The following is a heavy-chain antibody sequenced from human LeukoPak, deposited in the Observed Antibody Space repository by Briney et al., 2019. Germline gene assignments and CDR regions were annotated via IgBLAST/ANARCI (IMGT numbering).Heavy chain of an antibody. CDR2: ISTYNGNT. CDR1: GYTFTNYG. CDR3: ARDLGYGAFERHDY. J-gene: IGHJ4*02. Sequence: GASVKVSCKASGYTFTNYGLTWVRQAPGQGLEWMGWISTYNGNTNYAQSIQGRVTMTTDTSTTTAYMELRSLRSDDTAVHYCARDLGYGAFERHDYWGQGTRVTVSS. V-gene: IGHV1-18*01. D-gene: IGHD5-12*01.